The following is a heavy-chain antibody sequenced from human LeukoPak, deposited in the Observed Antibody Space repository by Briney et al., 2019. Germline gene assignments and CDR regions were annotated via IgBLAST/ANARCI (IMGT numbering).Heavy chain of an antibody. Sequence: GESLKISCKGSGYSFTSYWIGWVRQMPGKGLEWMGIIYPGDSDTRYSPYFQGQVPISADKSISTAYLQWSSLKASDTAMYYCARRDPSGIAAAGYDAFDIWGQGTMVTVSS. CDR1: GYSFTSYW. V-gene: IGHV5-51*01. J-gene: IGHJ3*02. CDR2: IYPGDSDT. D-gene: IGHD6-13*01. CDR3: ARRDPSGIAAAGYDAFDI.